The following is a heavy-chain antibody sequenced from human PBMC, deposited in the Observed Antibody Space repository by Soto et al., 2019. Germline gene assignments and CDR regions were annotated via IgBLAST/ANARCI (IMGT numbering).Heavy chain of an antibody. CDR1: GYSFTSYW. V-gene: IGHV5-51*01. Sequence: GESLKISCNGSGYSFTSYWIGWVRQMPGKGLEWMGIIYPGDSDTRYSPSFQGQVTISADKSISTAYLQWSSLKASDTAMYYCFVSRGDSYGAIDYWGQGTLVTVSS. CDR2: IYPGDSDT. J-gene: IGHJ4*02. D-gene: IGHD2-21*02. CDR3: FVSRGDSYGAIDY.